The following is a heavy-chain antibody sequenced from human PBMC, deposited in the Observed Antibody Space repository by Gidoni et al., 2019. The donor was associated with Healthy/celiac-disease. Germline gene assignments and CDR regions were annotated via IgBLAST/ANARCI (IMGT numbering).Heavy chain of an antibody. J-gene: IGHJ4*02. Sequence: QVQLVESGGGVVQPGRSLRPPCAAYGFTFSSYGMHWVRQAPGKGLEWVAVILYDGSNRYYADSVKGRFTISRDNSKNTLYLQMNSLRAEDTAVYYCARDTRYSSSLDYWGQGTLVTVSS. D-gene: IGHD6-6*01. CDR3: ARDTRYSSSLDY. V-gene: IGHV3-33*01. CDR1: GFTFSSYG. CDR2: ILYDGSNR.